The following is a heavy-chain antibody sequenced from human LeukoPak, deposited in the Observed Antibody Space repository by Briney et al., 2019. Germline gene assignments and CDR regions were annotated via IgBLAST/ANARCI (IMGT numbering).Heavy chain of an antibody. J-gene: IGHJ2*01. Sequence: PGGSLRLSCAASGFTFSDYYMSWIRQAPGKGQEWVSYISSSGSTIYYADSVKGRFTISRDNAKNSLYLQMNSLRAEDTAVYYCARGLSANRYWYFDLWGRGTLVTVSS. CDR3: ARGLSANRYWYFDL. CDR2: ISSSGSTI. D-gene: IGHD1-14*01. CDR1: GFTFSDYY. V-gene: IGHV3-11*01.